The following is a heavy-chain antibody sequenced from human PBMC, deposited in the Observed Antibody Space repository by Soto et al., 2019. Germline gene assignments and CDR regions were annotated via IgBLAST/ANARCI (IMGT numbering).Heavy chain of an antibody. V-gene: IGHV5-10-1*01. CDR2: IDPSDSYT. D-gene: IGHD5-12*01. Sequence: PGESPKISRKGSGYSFTSYWISWVRQMPGKGLEWMGRIDPSDSYTNYSPSFQGHVTISADKSISTAYLQWSSLKASDTAMYYCARAHIVATTVYYGMDVWGQGTTVTVSS. CDR1: GYSFTSYW. J-gene: IGHJ6*02. CDR3: ARAHIVATTVYYGMDV.